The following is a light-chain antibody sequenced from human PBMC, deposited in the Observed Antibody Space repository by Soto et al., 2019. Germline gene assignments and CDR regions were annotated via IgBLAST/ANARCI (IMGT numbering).Light chain of an antibody. J-gene: IGKJ2*01. CDR1: QNISNY. Sequence: DIQMTQSPSSLSASVGDRVTITCRASQNISNYLNWYQQKPGKAPKLLIYAASSLQSGVPSRFSGSESGTDSTLTISSLQPEDFATYYCQQTYSRVTFGPGTKVEIK. CDR2: AAS. V-gene: IGKV1-39*01. CDR3: QQTYSRVT.